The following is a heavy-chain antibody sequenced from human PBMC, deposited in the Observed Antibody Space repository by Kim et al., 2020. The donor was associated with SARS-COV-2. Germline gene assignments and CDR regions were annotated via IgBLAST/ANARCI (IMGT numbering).Heavy chain of an antibody. D-gene: IGHD6-13*01. Sequence: YAQKLQGRVTITADESTSAAYMEQSSLRSEETAVYYCASRGAAAGTQFDYWGQGTLVTVSS. J-gene: IGHJ4*02. V-gene: IGHV1-69*01. CDR3: ASRGAAAGTQFDY.